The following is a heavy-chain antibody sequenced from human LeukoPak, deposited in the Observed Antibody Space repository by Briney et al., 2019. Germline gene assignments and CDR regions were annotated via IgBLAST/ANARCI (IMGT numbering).Heavy chain of an antibody. D-gene: IGHD2-2*01. J-gene: IGHJ4*02. CDR1: GFTFSSYG. CDR3: AKGYQLFTFDF. Sequence: PGGPLRLSCAASGFTFSSYGMHWVRQAPGKGLEWVAFIRYDGSNTFYGDSVKGRFTISRDNSKNTLHLQMNSLKTEDTAMYYCAKGYQLFTFDFCGQGTLVTVSS. CDR2: IRYDGSNT. V-gene: IGHV3-30*02.